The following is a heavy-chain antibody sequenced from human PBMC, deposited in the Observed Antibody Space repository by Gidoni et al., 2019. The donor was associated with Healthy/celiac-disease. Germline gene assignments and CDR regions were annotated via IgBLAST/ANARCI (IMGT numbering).Heavy chain of an antibody. Sequence: QVPLVQPGAEVTKPGASVKVSCKASGSTFTGYYMHWVRQAPGQGLEWMGRINPNSGGTNYAQKFQGRVTMTRDTSSSTAYMELSRLRSDDTAVYYCARDQGIGWYSDYWGQGTLVTVSS. J-gene: IGHJ4*02. V-gene: IGHV1-2*06. D-gene: IGHD6-19*01. CDR1: GSTFTGYY. CDR3: ARDQGIGWYSDY. CDR2: INPNSGGT.